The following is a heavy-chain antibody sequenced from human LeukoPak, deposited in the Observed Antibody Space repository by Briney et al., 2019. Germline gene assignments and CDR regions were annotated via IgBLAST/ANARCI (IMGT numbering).Heavy chain of an antibody. J-gene: IGHJ3*02. CDR1: GFTFSSYS. Sequence: GALRLSCAASGFTFSSYSMNWVRQAPGKGLEWVSSISSSSSYIYYADSVKGRFTISRDNAKNSLYLQMNSLRAEDTAVYYCARGGWVAVYAFDIWGQGTMVTVSS. CDR3: ARGGWVAVYAFDI. V-gene: IGHV3-21*01. CDR2: ISSSSSYI. D-gene: IGHD6-19*01.